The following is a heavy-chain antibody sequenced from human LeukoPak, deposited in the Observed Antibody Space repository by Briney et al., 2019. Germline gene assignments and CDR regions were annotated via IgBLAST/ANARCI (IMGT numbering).Heavy chain of an antibody. CDR3: ASSRIYGDSLGY. CDR1: GGTFSSYA. CDR2: IIPIFGTA. D-gene: IGHD4-17*01. J-gene: IGHJ4*02. Sequence: ASVKVSCKASGGTFSSYAISWVRQAPGQGLEWMGGIIPIFGTANYAQKFQGRVTITADESTSTAYMELSSLRSEDTAVYYCASSRIYGDSLGYWGQGTLVTVSS. V-gene: IGHV1-69*13.